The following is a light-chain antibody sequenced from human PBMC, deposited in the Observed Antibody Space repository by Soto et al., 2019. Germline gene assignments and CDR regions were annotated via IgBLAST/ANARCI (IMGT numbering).Light chain of an antibody. J-gene: IGKJ4*01. CDR2: GAF. Sequence: EIVLTQSPDTLSSSPGETSTLSCRASQHVRSSYLAWYQQKRGQAPXLXXYGAFSRAAGIPARFSGSGCGTDFTLTISSLEPEDFSVYYCQQRSNWPQLTFGGGTKVDIK. CDR3: QQRSNWPQLT. V-gene: IGKV3D-20*02. CDR1: QHVRSSY.